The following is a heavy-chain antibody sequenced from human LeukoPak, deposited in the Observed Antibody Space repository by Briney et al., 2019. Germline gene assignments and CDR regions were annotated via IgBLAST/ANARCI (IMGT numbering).Heavy chain of an antibody. CDR1: GYTFTSYA. Sequence: ASVKVSCKASGYTFTSYAMHWVRQAPGRTLEWMGWINAGNGNTKYSRNFQGRVTFTRDTSASPAYMELSSLRSEDTAVYYCARPIGYSSGGFDLWGRGTLVTVSS. CDR2: INAGNGNT. J-gene: IGHJ2*01. CDR3: ARPIGYSSGGFDL. V-gene: IGHV1-3*01. D-gene: IGHD6-19*01.